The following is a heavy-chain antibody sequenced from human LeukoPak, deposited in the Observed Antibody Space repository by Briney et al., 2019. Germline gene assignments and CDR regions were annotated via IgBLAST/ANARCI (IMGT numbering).Heavy chain of an antibody. Sequence: GGSLRLSCAASGFTFSDYYMSWIRQAPGKGLEWVSYISSSGSTIYYADSVKGRFTISRDNAKNSLYLRMNSLRAEDTAVYYCARGTLLVEGDAFDIWGQGTMVTVSS. CDR3: ARGTLLVEGDAFDI. CDR2: ISSSGSTI. CDR1: GFTFSDYY. D-gene: IGHD3-10*01. V-gene: IGHV3-11*04. J-gene: IGHJ3*02.